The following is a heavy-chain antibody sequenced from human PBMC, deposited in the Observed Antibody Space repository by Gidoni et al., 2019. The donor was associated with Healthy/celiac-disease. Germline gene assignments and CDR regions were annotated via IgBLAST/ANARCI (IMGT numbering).Heavy chain of an antibody. CDR3: AHSSWQQLALGIGY. D-gene: IGHD6-13*01. V-gene: IGHV4-39*01. CDR2: IYYSGST. CDR1: GGSISSSSYY. Sequence: QLQLQESGPGLVKPSETLSLTCTVSGGSISSSSYYWGWIRQPPGKGLEWIGSIYYSGSTYYNPSLKSRVTISVDTSKNQFSLKLSSVTAADTAVYYCAHSSWQQLALGIGYWGQGTLVTVSS. J-gene: IGHJ4*02.